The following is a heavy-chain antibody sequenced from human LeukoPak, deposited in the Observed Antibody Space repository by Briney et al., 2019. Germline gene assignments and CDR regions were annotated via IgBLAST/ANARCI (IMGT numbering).Heavy chain of an antibody. CDR3: ARDRVDTAMVTVLYYFDY. CDR2: IYTSGST. J-gene: IGHJ4*02. D-gene: IGHD5-18*01. Sequence: PSETLSLTCTVSGGSICSGSYYWSWIRQPAGKGLEWIGRIYTSGSTNYNPSLKSRVTISVDTSKNQFSLKLSSVTAADTAVYYCARDRVDTAMVTVLYYFDYWGQGTLVTVSS. CDR1: GGSICSGSYY. V-gene: IGHV4-61*02.